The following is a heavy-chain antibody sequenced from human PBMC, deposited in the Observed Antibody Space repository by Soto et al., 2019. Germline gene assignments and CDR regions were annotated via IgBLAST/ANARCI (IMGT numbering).Heavy chain of an antibody. D-gene: IGHD3-16*01. CDR1: GFTFSRYW. CDR2: ISSYGSDT. J-gene: IGHJ6*04. Sequence: EVQLVESGGGLVLPGGSLRLSCAASGFTFSRYWMHWVRQAPGKGLVWVSRISSYGSDTHYADSVKGRFTISRDNAKNTLYLQMNSLRADDTAVYYCASNYAYAEGYYWYGIDVWGKGNTVTVSS. V-gene: IGHV3-74*01. CDR3: ASNYAYAEGYYWYGIDV.